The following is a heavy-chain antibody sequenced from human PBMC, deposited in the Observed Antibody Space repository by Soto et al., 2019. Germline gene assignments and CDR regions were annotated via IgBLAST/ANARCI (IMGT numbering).Heavy chain of an antibody. CDR3: AREREGDAFDI. CDR1: GGSISPYY. J-gene: IGHJ3*02. Sequence: PSETLSLTCTVSGGSISPYYWIWIRQHPGKGLEWIGYIYYSGSTYYNPSLKSRVTISVDTSKNQFSLKLSSVTAADTAVYYCAREREGDAFDIWGQGTMVTVSS. CDR2: IYYSGST. V-gene: IGHV4-31*03.